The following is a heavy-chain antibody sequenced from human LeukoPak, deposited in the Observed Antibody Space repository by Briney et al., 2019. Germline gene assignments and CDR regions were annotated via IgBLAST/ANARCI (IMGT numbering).Heavy chain of an antibody. CDR1: GFTFSSYS. CDR3: ARDPHLSGWSDY. CDR2: ISSQSTYI. Sequence: GGSLRLSCAASGFTFSSYSMSWVRQAPGKGLGWVSSISSQSTYIYSADSLKGRFAISRDNAKNSLYLQMNSLRAEDTAVYYCARDPHLSGWSDYWGQGTLVTVSS. V-gene: IGHV3-21*01. D-gene: IGHD6-19*01. J-gene: IGHJ4*02.